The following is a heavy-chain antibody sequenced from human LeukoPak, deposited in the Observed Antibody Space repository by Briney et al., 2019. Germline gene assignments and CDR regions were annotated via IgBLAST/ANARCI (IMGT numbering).Heavy chain of an antibody. V-gene: IGHV4-31*03. D-gene: IGHD3-3*01. CDR3: WRGGRRYHFWSGYYNISGFDY. J-gene: IGHJ4*02. Sequence: SETLSLTCTVSGGSISSGGYYWSWIRQHPGKGLEWIGYIYYSGSTYYNPSLKSRVTISVDTSKNQFSLKLSSVTAADTAVYYCWRGGRRYHFWSGYYNISGFDYWGQGTLVTVSS. CDR2: IYYSGST. CDR1: GGSISSGGYY.